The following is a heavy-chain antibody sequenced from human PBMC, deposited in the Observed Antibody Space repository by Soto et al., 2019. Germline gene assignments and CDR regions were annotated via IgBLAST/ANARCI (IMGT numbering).Heavy chain of an antibody. CDR1: GFKFSNYA. Sequence: GGSLRLSCAASGFKFSNYAMSWVRQAPGKGLEWVSLISATGGGTYYADSVKGRFTISRDNSHNTLYLQVHSLTAEDTAVYYCAKDRRAGGNSAFYFDFWDQGAQVIVSS. D-gene: IGHD3-16*01. CDR3: AKDRRAGGNSAFYFDF. J-gene: IGHJ4*02. CDR2: ISATGGGT. V-gene: IGHV3-23*01.